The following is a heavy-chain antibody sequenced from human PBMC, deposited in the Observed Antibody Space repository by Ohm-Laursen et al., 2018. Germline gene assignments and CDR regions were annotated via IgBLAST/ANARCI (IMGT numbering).Heavy chain of an antibody. D-gene: IGHD5-12*01. CDR3: ARSGNSDHSPLGY. CDR1: GFTFSNYW. Sequence: GSLRLSCSASGFTFSNYWMHWDRQAPGKGLVWVSRINNDGSNTNYADSVKGRFTISRDNAKNTLYLQMNSLRGDDTSIYYCARSGNSDHSPLGYWGQGTLVTVSS. CDR2: INNDGSNT. J-gene: IGHJ4*02. V-gene: IGHV3-74*01.